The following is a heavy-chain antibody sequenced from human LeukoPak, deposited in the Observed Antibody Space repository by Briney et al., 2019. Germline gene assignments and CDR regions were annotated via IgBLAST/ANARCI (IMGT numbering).Heavy chain of an antibody. Sequence: SETPSLTCAVYGGSFSKYFWTWIRQPPGKGLEWIGEINHSGSTNYNPSLKSRVTISLDMSKNQFSLKLNSVTAADTAVYYCARDGSGTENDYWGQGTLVTVSS. CDR1: GGSFSKYF. D-gene: IGHD3-10*01. CDR2: INHSGST. J-gene: IGHJ4*02. V-gene: IGHV4-34*01. CDR3: ARDGSGTENDY.